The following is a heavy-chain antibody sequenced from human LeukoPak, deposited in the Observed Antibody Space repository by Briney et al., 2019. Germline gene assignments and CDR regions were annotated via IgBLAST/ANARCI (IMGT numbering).Heavy chain of an antibody. CDR3: AKEIFSPRHGMDV. Sequence: PGGSLRLSCAASGFTFSSYGMHWVRQAPGKGLEWVAVISYDGSNKYYADSVKGRFTISRDNSKNTLYLQMNSLRAEDTAVYYCAKEIFSPRHGMDVWGQGTLVTVSS. D-gene: IGHD2-15*01. CDR1: GFTFSSYG. J-gene: IGHJ6*02. V-gene: IGHV3-30*18. CDR2: ISYDGSNK.